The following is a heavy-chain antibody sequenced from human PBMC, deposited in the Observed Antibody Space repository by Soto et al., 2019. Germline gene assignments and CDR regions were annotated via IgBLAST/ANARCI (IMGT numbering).Heavy chain of an antibody. D-gene: IGHD3-10*01. CDR3: ARNGSGTYYTVPDY. V-gene: IGHV1-18*04. Sequence: QVHLVQSGAEVKKPGASVKVSCKASGYTFNNYGISWVRQAPGQGLEWMGWISTYHGYANYAQNVQGRVTMTTDTSTTTAYMELRSLRSDDTAVYYCARNGSGTYYTVPDYWGQGTLVTVSS. J-gene: IGHJ4*02. CDR1: GYTFNNYG. CDR2: ISTYHGYA.